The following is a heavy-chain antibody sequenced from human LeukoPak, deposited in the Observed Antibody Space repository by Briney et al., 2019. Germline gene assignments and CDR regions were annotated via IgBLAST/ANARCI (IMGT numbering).Heavy chain of an antibody. J-gene: IGHJ4*02. V-gene: IGHV3-30*18. CDR2: ISYDGNNK. CDR3: AKDLVDRGHHLYYFDY. D-gene: IGHD2-8*02. CDR1: GLTFSSYG. Sequence: GGSLRLSCAAPGLTFSSYGMHCVRQAPGKGLEWVAVISYDGNNKYYADSVKGRFTISRGNSKNTLYLQMNSLRGEDTAVYYCAKDLVDRGHHLYYFDYWGQGTLVTVSS.